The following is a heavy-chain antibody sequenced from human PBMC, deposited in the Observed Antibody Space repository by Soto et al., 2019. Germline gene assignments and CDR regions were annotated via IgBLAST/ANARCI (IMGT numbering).Heavy chain of an antibody. D-gene: IGHD6-13*01. J-gene: IGHJ3*01. CDR1: GFSISSSGVA. V-gene: IGHV2-5*02. CDR3: AHRAISAAAGGAFDF. Sequence: QITLKESGPTLVKPTQTLTLTCSFSGFSISSSGVAVGWIRQPPGKALEWLTVIYWDDNTRYSPSLKTRLTISKDTSTNQVVLTMTNMDPVDTATYYCAHRAISAAAGGAFDFWGQGTMVTVSS. CDR2: IYWDDNT.